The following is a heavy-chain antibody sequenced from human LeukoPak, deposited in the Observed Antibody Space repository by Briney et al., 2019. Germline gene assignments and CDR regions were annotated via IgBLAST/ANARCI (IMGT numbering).Heavy chain of an antibody. D-gene: IGHD3-3*01. CDR2: IYYSGST. J-gene: IGHJ3*02. CDR1: GGSFSGYY. V-gene: IGHV4-59*01. Sequence: SETLSLTCAVYGGSFSGYYWSWIRQPPGKGLEWIGYIYYSGSTNYNPSLKSRVTISVDTSKNQFSLKLSSVTAADTAVYYCARSDAPRPYDFSHAFDIWGQGTMVTVSS. CDR3: ARSDAPRPYDFSHAFDI.